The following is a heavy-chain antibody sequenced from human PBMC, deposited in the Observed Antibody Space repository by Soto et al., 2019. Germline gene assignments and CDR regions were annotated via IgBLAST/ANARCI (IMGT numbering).Heavy chain of an antibody. CDR2: ISYDGSNK. J-gene: IGHJ4*02. CDR1: GFTFSSYA. CDR3: ARDRGYCSGGSCYYYFDY. Sequence: QVQLVESGGGVVQPGRSLRLSCAASGFTFSSYAMHWVRQAPGKGLEWVAVISYDGSNKYYADSVKGRFTISRDNSKNTLYLQMNSPRAEDTAVYYCARDRGYCSGGSCYYYFDYWGQGTLVTVSS. D-gene: IGHD2-15*01. V-gene: IGHV3-30-3*01.